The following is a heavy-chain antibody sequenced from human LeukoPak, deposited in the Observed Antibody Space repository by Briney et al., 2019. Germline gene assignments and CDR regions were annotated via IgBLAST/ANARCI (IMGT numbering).Heavy chain of an antibody. CDR3: VKDGWIQLWLRFDYFDY. CDR1: GFTFSSYV. J-gene: IGHJ4*02. CDR2: ISSNGGST. D-gene: IGHD5-18*01. Sequence: GGSLRLSCSASGFTFSSYVMHWVRQAPGKGLEYVSAISSNGGSTYYADSVKGRFTISRDNSKNTLYLQMSSLRAEDTAVYYCVKDGWIQLWLRFDYFDYWGQGTLVTVSS. V-gene: IGHV3-64D*06.